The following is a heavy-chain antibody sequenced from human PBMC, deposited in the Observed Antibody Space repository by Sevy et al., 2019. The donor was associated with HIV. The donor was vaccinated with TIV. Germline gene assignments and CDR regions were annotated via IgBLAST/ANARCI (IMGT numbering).Heavy chain of an antibody. V-gene: IGHV3-23*01. CDR1: GFTFSNYA. J-gene: IGHJ4*02. D-gene: IGHD4-17*01. CDR2: ISGSGAST. Sequence: GGSLRLSCIVSGFTFSNYAMSWVRLAPGKGLEWVSIISGSGASTYYADSVKGRFTVSRDNSKTTLYLQMNGLRADDTAVYHCAKASPGATLTTYYFDYWGQGTLVTVSS. CDR3: AKASPGATLTTYYFDY.